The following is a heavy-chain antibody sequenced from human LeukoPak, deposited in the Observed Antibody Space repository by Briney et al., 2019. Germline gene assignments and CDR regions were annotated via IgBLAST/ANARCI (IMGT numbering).Heavy chain of an antibody. CDR1: GGSISSGSYY. J-gene: IGHJ4*02. D-gene: IGHD2-2*01. V-gene: IGHV4-61*02. CDR3: ARALVPAATNRAHFDY. CDR2: IYTSGST. Sequence: SQTLSLTCTVSGGSISSGSYYWSWIRQPAGKGLEWIGRIYTSGSTNYNPSLKSRVTISVDTSKNQFSLKLSSVTAADTAVYYCARALVPAATNRAHFDYWGQGTLVTVSS.